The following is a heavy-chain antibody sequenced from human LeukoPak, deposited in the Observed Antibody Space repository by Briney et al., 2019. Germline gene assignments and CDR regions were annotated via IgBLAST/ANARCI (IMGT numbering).Heavy chain of an antibody. CDR2: INPNSGGT. J-gene: IGHJ4*02. CDR1: GYTFTGYY. CDR3: ARVSSPIAAAGIY. V-gene: IGHV1-2*06. D-gene: IGHD6-13*01. Sequence: ASVKVSCKASGYTFTGYYMHWVRQAPGQGLEWMGRINPNSGGTNYAQKFQGRVTMTRDTSISTAYMELSRLRSDDTAVYYCARVSSPIAAAGIYWGQGTLVTVSS.